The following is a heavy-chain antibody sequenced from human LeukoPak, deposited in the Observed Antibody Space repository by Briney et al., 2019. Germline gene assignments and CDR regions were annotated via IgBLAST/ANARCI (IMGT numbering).Heavy chain of an antibody. CDR2: INHSGST. CDR3: ARGRLLTGHYDFWSGSNDY. D-gene: IGHD3-3*01. V-gene: IGHV4-34*01. CDR1: GGSFSGYY. J-gene: IGHJ4*02. Sequence: SETLSLTCAVYGGSFSGYYWSWIRQPPGKGLEWIGEINHSGSTNYNPSLKSRVTISVDTSKSQFSLKLSSVTAADTAVYYCARGRLLTGHYDFWSGSNDYWGQGTLVTVSS.